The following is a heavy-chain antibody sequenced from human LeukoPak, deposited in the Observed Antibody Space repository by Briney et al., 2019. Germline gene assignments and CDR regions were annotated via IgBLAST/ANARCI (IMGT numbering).Heavy chain of an antibody. CDR3: ARGVVIAPQTFDY. CDR2: IYYSGST. V-gene: IGHV4-59*01. J-gene: IGHJ4*02. Sequence: SETLSLTCTVSGGSISSYYWSWIRQPPGKGLEWIGYIYYSGSTNYNPSLKSRVTISVDTSKNQFSLKLSSVTAADTAVYYCARGVVIAPQTFDYWGQGTLVTVSS. D-gene: IGHD2-21*01. CDR1: GGSISSYY.